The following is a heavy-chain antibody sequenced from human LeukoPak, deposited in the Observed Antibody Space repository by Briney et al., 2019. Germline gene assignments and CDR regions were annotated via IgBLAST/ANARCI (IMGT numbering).Heavy chain of an antibody. CDR2: IYSGGTT. CDR3: ARMTGPSNRHWPYFDC. V-gene: IGHV3-53*01. Sequence: GGSLRLSCAASGFTVSSNYMSWGRQAPGKGLEWVSLIYSGGTTYYADSVKGRFTISRDNSKNTLYLQMNTLRAEDTAVYYCARMTGPSNRHWPYFDCWGQGTLVTVSS. J-gene: IGHJ4*02. D-gene: IGHD1-1*01. CDR1: GFTVSSNY.